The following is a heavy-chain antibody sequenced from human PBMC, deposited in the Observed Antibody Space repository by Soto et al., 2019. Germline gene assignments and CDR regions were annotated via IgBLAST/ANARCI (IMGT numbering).Heavy chain of an antibody. V-gene: IGHV1-69*04. D-gene: IGHD6-19*01. CDR1: GGTFSSYT. CDR2: IIPILGIA. CDR3: ARDTAVAGTDLDY. J-gene: IGHJ4*02. Sequence: GASVKVSCKASGGTFSSYTISWVRQAPGQGLEWMGRIIPILGIANYAQKFQGRVTITADKSTSTAYMELSSLRSEDTAVYYCARDTAVAGTDLDYWGQGTLVTVSS.